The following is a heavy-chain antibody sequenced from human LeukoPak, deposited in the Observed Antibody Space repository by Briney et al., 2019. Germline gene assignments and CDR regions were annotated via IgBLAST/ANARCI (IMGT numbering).Heavy chain of an antibody. CDR1: GFTFDDYG. D-gene: IGHD2-15*01. CDR3: ARPELPGWSVFFDF. CDR2: INQGGSEE. Sequence: GGSLRLSCVASGFTFDDYGMSWVRQAPGKGLEWVANINQGGSEEYYADSVKGRFTISRDNAKNSLFLQMNSLRAEDTSMYYCARPELPGWSVFFDFWGQGTLVTVSS. V-gene: IGHV3-7*01. J-gene: IGHJ4*02.